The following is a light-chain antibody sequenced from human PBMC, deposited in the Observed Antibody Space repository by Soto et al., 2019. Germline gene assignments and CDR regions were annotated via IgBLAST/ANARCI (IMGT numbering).Light chain of an antibody. J-gene: IGLJ2*01. CDR2: DVT. V-gene: IGLV2-14*03. CDR3: ASFTTNPTLL. CDR1: SSDVGGYRY. Sequence: QSALTQPASVSGSPGQSITISCTGSSSDVGGYRYVSWYQQHPGKAPKLMIYDVTYRPSGVSNRFSGSKSGNTASLTISGLQAEDESDYYCASFTTNPTLLFGGGTQLTVL.